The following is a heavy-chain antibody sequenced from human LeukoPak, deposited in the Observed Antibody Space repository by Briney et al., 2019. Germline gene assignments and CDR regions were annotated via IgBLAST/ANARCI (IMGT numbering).Heavy chain of an antibody. CDR1: GFTFSNAW. V-gene: IGHV3-15*01. J-gene: IGHJ3*02. CDR2: IKSKTDGGTT. Sequence: KTGGSLRLSCAASGFTFSNAWMTWIRQAPGKGLEWVGRIKSKTDGGTTDYAAPVKGRFTISRDDSQNTLYLQMNSLKTEDTAVYYCTTDLGITMVRGVIGDAVDIWGQGTMVTVSS. CDR3: TTDLGITMVRGVIGDAVDI. D-gene: IGHD3-10*01.